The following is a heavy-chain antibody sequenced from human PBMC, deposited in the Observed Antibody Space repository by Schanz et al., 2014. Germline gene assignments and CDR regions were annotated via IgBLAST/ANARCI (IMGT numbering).Heavy chain of an antibody. V-gene: IGHV3-33*01. CDR3: ARGPDYGSGSYSSY. Sequence: QVQLVESGGGVVQPGRSLRLSCAASGFTFSSYGMHWVRQAPGKGLEWVAVIWYDGSNKYYADSVKGRFTISRDNSKNTLYLQMNNLRVEDTAVYYCARGPDYGSGSYSSYWGQGTLVTVSS. CDR2: IWYDGSNK. CDR1: GFTFSSYG. D-gene: IGHD3-10*01. J-gene: IGHJ4*02.